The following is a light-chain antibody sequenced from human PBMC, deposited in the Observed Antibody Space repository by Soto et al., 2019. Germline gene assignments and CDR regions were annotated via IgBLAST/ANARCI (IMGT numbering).Light chain of an antibody. CDR3: CSYAGSYTYV. Sequence: QSVLTQPRSVSGSPGQSVTISCTGTNSDVGTFYFVSCYQQYPDKGPKLIIYDVTERPSGVPDRFSGSKSGNTASLTISGLQAEDEADYYCCSYAGSYTYVFGSGTKVTVL. CDR1: NSDVGTFYF. CDR2: DVT. V-gene: IGLV2-11*01. J-gene: IGLJ1*01.